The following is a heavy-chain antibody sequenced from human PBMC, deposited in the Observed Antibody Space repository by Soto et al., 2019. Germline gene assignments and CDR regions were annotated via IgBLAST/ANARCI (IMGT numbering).Heavy chain of an antibody. CDR1: GGSVSSGSYY. J-gene: IGHJ4*02. V-gene: IGHV4-61*01. D-gene: IGHD3-3*01. Sequence: QVQLQESGPGLVKPSETLSLTCTVSGGSVSSGSYYWSWIRQPPGKGLEWIGYIYYSGSTNYNPSLKSRVTISVDTSKHQFSLKLSSVTAADTAVYYCARRPFGVVIFDYWGQGTLVTVSS. CDR2: IYYSGST. CDR3: ARRPFGVVIFDY.